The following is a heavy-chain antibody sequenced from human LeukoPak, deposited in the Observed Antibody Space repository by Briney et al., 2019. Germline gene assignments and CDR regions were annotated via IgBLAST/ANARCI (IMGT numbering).Heavy chain of an antibody. D-gene: IGHD5-18*01. Sequence: GGSMRLSCAASGFTFSSYSMNWVRQAPGKGLEWVSSISSSSSYIYYADSVKGRFTISRDNAKNSLYLQMNSLRAEDTAVYYCARGENNYGYYYFDYWGQGNLVTVSS. CDR1: GFTFSSYS. CDR2: ISSSSSYI. CDR3: ARGENNYGYYYFDY. V-gene: IGHV3-21*01. J-gene: IGHJ4*02.